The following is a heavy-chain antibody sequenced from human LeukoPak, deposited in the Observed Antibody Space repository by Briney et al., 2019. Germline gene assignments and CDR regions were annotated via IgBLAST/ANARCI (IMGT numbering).Heavy chain of an antibody. J-gene: IGHJ6*03. D-gene: IGHD4-17*01. CDR3: ARSGVDYGDYYYMDV. CDR1: GFTFSSHW. CDR2: IISDGSTT. Sequence: GGSLRLSCAASGFTFSSHWMHWVRQAPGKGLVWVSRIISDGSTTSYADSVKGRFTISRDNAKNSLYLQMNSLRAEDTALYYCARSGVDYGDYYYMDVWGKGTTVTVSS. V-gene: IGHV3-74*01.